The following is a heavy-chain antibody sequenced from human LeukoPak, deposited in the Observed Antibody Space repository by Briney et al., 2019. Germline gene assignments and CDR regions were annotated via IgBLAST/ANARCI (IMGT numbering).Heavy chain of an antibody. CDR3: ARTDSGYSSGWYGFYYYYMDV. J-gene: IGHJ6*03. V-gene: IGHV4-59*01. D-gene: IGHD6-19*01. Sequence: SETLSLTCTVSGGSISSYYWSWIRQPPGKGLEWIGYIYYSGSTNYNPSLKSRVTISVDTSKNQFSLKLSSVTAADTAVYYCARTDSGYSSGWYGFYYYYMDVWGKGTTVTVSS. CDR1: GGSISSYY. CDR2: IYYSGST.